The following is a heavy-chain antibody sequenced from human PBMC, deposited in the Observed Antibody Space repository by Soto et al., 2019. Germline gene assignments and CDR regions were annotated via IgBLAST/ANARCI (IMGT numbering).Heavy chain of an antibody. CDR1: GYTFTSYG. J-gene: IGHJ3*02. CDR3: GREMATIKRGAFDI. Sequence: QVQLVQSGAEVKKPGASVKVSCKASGYTFTSYGISWVRQAPGQGLEWMGWISAYNGNTNYAQKLQGRVTMTTDTSKSTAYMELRGMTSDDTAVYYCGREMATIKRGAFDIWGQGTMVTASS. CDR2: ISAYNGNT. D-gene: IGHD5-12*01. V-gene: IGHV1-18*04.